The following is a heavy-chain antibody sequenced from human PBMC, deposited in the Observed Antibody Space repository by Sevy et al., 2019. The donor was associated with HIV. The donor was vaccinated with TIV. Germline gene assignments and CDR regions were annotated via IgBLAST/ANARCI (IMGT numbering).Heavy chain of an antibody. CDR1: GFTFSTYG. V-gene: IGHV3-33*01. D-gene: IGHD4-17*01. J-gene: IGHJ4*02. CDR3: ARDLEFYDYGDYGPAFMPDY. Sequence: GGSLRLSCAASGFTFSTYGMHWVRQAPGKGLEWVAVMWFDGSNTYYADSVKGRFTISRDIAKNTLHLQMNSLRAGDRAVYYCARDLEFYDYGDYGPAFMPDYWGQGTLVTVSS. CDR2: MWFDGSNT.